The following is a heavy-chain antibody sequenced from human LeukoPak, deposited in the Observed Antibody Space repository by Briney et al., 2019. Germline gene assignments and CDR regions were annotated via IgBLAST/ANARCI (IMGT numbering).Heavy chain of an antibody. D-gene: IGHD1-1*01. CDR3: ARGRTGTVYDYYGMDV. CDR1: GGSFSGYY. CDR2: INHSGST. V-gene: IGHV4-34*01. Sequence: SETLSLTCAVYGGSFSGYYWRWIRQPPGKGLEWIGEINHSGSTNYNPSLKSRVTISVDTSKNQLSLKLSSVTAADTAVYYCARGRTGTVYDYYGMDVWGQGTTVTVSS. J-gene: IGHJ6*02.